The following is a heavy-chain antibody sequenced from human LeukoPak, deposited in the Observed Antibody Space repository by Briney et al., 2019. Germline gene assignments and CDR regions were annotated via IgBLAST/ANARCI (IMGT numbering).Heavy chain of an antibody. J-gene: IGHJ4*02. CDR2: IRGSGGST. D-gene: IGHD5-18*01. Sequence: GGSLRLSCAASGFTFSSFAMNWVRQAPGKGLEWVSGIRGSGGSTYYADSVKGRFSISRDNGKNSLYLQMDSLTTEDTALYYCAKGHTYGLGESYLDFWGQGTLVSVSS. CDR1: GFTFSSFA. V-gene: IGHV3-23*01. CDR3: AKGHTYGLGESYLDF.